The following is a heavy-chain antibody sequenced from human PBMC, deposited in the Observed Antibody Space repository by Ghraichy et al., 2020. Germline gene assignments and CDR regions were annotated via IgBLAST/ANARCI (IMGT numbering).Heavy chain of an antibody. D-gene: IGHD2-15*01. J-gene: IGHJ6*02. Sequence: GGSLRLSCAASGFTFSSYGMHWVRQAPGKGLEWVAFIRYDGSNKYYADSVKGRFTISRDNAKNSLYLQMNSLRAEDTAVYYCARDREEDIVVVVAATREPNYGMDVWGQGTTVTVSS. CDR2: IRYDGSNK. V-gene: IGHV3-30*02. CDR1: GFTFSSYG. CDR3: ARDREEDIVVVVAATREPNYGMDV.